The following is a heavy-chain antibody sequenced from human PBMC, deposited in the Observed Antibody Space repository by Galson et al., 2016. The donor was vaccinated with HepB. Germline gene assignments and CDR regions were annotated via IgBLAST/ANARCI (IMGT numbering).Heavy chain of an antibody. CDR1: GFTVSSNY. V-gene: IGHV3-53*01. CDR2: IYGDGST. D-gene: IGHD6-19*01. CDR3: ARGGAVSGLDY. Sequence: SLRLSCAAPGFTVSSNYMSWVRQAPGKGPEWVSIIYGDGSTYHADSVKGRFTISRDNSKNTVYLQMNSLRAEDTAVYYCARGGAVSGLDYWGQGTLVTVSS. J-gene: IGHJ4*02.